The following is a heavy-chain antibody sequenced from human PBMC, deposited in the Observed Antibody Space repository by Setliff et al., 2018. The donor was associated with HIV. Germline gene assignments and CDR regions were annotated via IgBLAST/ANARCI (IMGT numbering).Heavy chain of an antibody. CDR1: GFTFSTYG. CDR2: IRYDGRNQ. CDR3: AKCGGVTCYSASWYFDY. D-gene: IGHD2-15*01. J-gene: IGHJ4*02. Sequence: GGSLRLSCAASGFTFSTYGMQWVRQAPGKGLEWVAFIRYDGRNQYYADSVKGRFTISRDNSKNTLYLQMNSLRAEDTAVYYCAKCGGVTCYSASWYFDYWGQGTLVTVSS. V-gene: IGHV3-30*02.